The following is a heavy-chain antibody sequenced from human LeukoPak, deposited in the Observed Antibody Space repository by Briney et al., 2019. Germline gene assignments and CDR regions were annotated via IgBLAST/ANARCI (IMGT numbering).Heavy chain of an antibody. CDR2: INHSGST. V-gene: IGHV4-34*01. D-gene: IGHD2-15*01. J-gene: IGHJ4*02. CDR1: GGSFSGYY. Sequence: PSETLSLTCAVYGGSFSGYYWSWIRQPPGKGLEWIGEINHSGSTYYNPSLKIRVTISVDTSKNQFSLKLSSVTAADTAVYYCARTLGYCSGGSCQPSNYFDYWGQGTLVTVSS. CDR3: ARTLGYCSGGSCQPSNYFDY.